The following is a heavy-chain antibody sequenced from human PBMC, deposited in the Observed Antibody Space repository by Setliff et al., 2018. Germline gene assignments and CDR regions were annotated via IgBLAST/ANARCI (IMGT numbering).Heavy chain of an antibody. J-gene: IGHJ4*02. CDR1: GFTFSSYW. D-gene: IGHD3-9*01. Sequence: GALRLSCAASGFTFSSYWMSWVRQAPGKGLEWVANIKQDGSEKYYVDSVKGRFTISRDSAKNSLYLQLNSLRAEDTAMYYCARDLDWAFDYWGQGTLVTVSS. CDR2: IKQDGSEK. CDR3: ARDLDWAFDY. V-gene: IGHV3-7*01.